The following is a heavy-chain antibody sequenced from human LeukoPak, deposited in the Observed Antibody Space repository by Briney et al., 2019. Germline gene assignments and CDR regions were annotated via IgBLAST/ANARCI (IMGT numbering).Heavy chain of an antibody. CDR2: ISSSSTYI. D-gene: IGHD2-2*01. CDR1: GFTFSSYC. J-gene: IGHJ4*02. Sequence: PGGSLRLSCAASGFTFSSYCMHWVRQAPGKGLEWVSSISSSSTYIYYADSVKGRFTISRDNAKNSLYLQMNSLRAEDTAVYYCAIVLCNSTSCYLSFWGQGTLVTVSS. CDR3: AIVLCNSTSCYLSF. V-gene: IGHV3-21*01.